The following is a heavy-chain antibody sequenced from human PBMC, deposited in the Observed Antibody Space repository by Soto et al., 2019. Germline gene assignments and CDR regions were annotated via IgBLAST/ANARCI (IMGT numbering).Heavy chain of an antibody. J-gene: IGHJ4*02. D-gene: IGHD6-13*01. CDR3: ARDSTPPPDSSSWIDY. CDR2: IWYDGSNK. V-gene: IGHV3-33*01. CDR1: GFTFSSYG. Sequence: GGSLRLSCAASGFTFSSYGMHWVRQAPGKGLEWVAVIWYDGSNKYYADSVKGRFTISRDNSKNTLYLQMNSLRAEDTAVYYCARDSTPPPDSSSWIDYWGQGTLVTVSS.